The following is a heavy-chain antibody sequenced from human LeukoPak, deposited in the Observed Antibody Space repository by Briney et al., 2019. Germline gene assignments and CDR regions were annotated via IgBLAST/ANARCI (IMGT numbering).Heavy chain of an antibody. CDR3: ARAELWFGELYNWFDP. CDR1: GDSVSSNSAA. V-gene: IGHV6-1*01. CDR2: TYCRSKWYN. J-gene: IGHJ5*02. D-gene: IGHD3-10*01. Sequence: SQTLSLTCAISGDSVSSNSAAWNWIRQSPSRGLEWLGRTYCRSKWYNDYAVSVKSRITINPDTSKNQFSLQLNSVTPEDTAVYYCARAELWFGELYNWFDPWGQGTLVTVSS.